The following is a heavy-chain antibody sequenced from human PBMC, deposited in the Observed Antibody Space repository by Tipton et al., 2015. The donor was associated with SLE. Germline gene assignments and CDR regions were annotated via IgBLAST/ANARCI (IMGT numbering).Heavy chain of an antibody. D-gene: IGHD2/OR15-2a*01. CDR1: GGSISSSSYY. V-gene: IGHV4-39*07. Sequence: TLSLTCTVSGGSISSSSYYWGWIRQPPGKGLEWIGNIFHSGSTYYSPSLKSRVIMSVDRFKNQFSLNLTSVTAADTAVYYCARLYPMSTFDVWGRGALVTVSS. CDR2: IFHSGST. CDR3: ARLYPMSTFDV. J-gene: IGHJ2*01.